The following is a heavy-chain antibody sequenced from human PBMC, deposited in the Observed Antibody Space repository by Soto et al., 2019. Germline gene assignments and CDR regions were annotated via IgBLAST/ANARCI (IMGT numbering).Heavy chain of an antibody. Sequence: PSDTLALTCVVCGGSMRSYDVGGIRQPPGKGLEWIGYIYYSGSTDYNPSLTSRVTISVDTSKNQFSLKLSSVTAADTAVYYCARANFGFHAYYFDHWGQGTPVTVSS. CDR2: IYYSGST. J-gene: IGHJ4*02. V-gene: IGHV4-59*07. CDR1: GGSMRSYD. CDR3: ARANFGFHAYYFDH. D-gene: IGHD3-16*01.